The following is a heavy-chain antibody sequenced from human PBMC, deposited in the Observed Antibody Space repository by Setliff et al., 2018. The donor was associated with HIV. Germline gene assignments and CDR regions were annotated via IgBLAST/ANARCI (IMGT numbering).Heavy chain of an antibody. J-gene: IGHJ4*02. D-gene: IGHD2-8*02. CDR3: ARRGMWSYETGGNPTANFDY. Sequence: NPSETLSLTCTVSGGSINSRSYYWAWIRQPPGKGLEWVASIYFSGTPYYNPSLRNRVTISVDTSKNQFSLKLSSVTAADTAVYYCARRGMWSYETGGNPTANFDYWGQGVLVTVSS. V-gene: IGHV4-39*01. CDR2: IYFSGTP. CDR1: GGSINSRSYY.